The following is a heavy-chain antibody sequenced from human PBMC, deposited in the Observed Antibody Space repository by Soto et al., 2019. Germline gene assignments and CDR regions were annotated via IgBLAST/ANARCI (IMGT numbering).Heavy chain of an antibody. CDR3: ARVEAPHGGDYYYYYGMDV. CDR1: GFTFSSYW. V-gene: IGHV3-74*01. J-gene: IGHJ6*02. CDR2: INSDGSST. Sequence: GGSLRLSCAASGFTFSSYWMHWVRQAPGKWLVWVSRINSDGSSTSYADSVKGRFTISRDNAKNTLYLQMNSLRAEDTAVYYCARVEAPHGGDYYYYYGMDVWGQGXTVTVYS. D-gene: IGHD1-1*01.